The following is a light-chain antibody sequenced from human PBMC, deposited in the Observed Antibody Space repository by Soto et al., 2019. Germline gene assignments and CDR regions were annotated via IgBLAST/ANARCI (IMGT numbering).Light chain of an antibody. Sequence: IVLTQSPGTLSLSPGEKATLSCTASQSVRSNFLAWYRQRPGQAPRLLIYGASSRAAGTPDMFSGSGSGTDFTLTIIRLEPEDFAVFYCQQYGHSPLTFGGGTKVEIK. CDR3: QQYGHSPLT. CDR1: QSVRSNF. V-gene: IGKV3-20*01. J-gene: IGKJ4*01. CDR2: GAS.